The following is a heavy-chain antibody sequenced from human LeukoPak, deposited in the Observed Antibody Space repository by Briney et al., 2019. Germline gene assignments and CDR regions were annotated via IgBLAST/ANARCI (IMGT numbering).Heavy chain of an antibody. Sequence: GGSLRLSCAASGFTFSNYWMHWVRQAPGKGLVWVSRINSDGSTTSYADSVKGRFTISRDNAKNTLHLQMNSLRADDTAVYYCARDAGSLAYWGQGTLVTVSS. CDR2: INSDGSTT. CDR3: ARDAGSLAY. D-gene: IGHD3-16*02. J-gene: IGHJ4*02. V-gene: IGHV3-74*01. CDR1: GFTFSNYW.